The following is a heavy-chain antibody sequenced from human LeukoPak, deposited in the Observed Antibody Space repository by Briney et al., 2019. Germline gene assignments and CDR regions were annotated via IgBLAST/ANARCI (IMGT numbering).Heavy chain of an antibody. V-gene: IGHV1-18*01. J-gene: IGHJ5*02. CDR3: ATEKYYYGSGSYYKVAWFDP. D-gene: IGHD3-10*01. Sequence: ASVKVSCKASGYTFTSYGISWVRQAPGQGLEWMGWISVYNGNTNYAQNLQGRVTMTTDTSTNTAYMELRSLRSDDTAVYYCATEKYYYGSGSYYKVAWFDPWGQGTLVTVSS. CDR1: GYTFTSYG. CDR2: ISVYNGNT.